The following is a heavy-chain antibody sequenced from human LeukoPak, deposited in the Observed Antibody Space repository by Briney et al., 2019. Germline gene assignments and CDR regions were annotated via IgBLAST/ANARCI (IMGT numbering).Heavy chain of an antibody. CDR1: GFTFSSYG. CDR2: ISYDGSNK. V-gene: IGHV3-30*18. Sequence: PGGSLRLSCAASGFTFSSYGMPWVRQAPGKGLEWVAVISYDGSNKYYADSVKGRFTISRDNSKNTLYLQMNSLRAEDTAVYYCAKDGELLFDYWGQGTLVTVSS. J-gene: IGHJ4*02. CDR3: AKDGELLFDY. D-gene: IGHD1-7*01.